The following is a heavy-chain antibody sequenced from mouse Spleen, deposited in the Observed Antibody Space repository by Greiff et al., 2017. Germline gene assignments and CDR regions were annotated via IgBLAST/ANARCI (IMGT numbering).Heavy chain of an antibody. J-gene: IGHJ1*01. V-gene: IGHV1-69*01. CDR1: GYTFTSYW. D-gene: IGHD2-1*01. Sequence: VQLQQSGAELVMPGASVKLSCKASGYTFTSYWMHWVKQRPGQGLEWIGEIDPSDSYTNYNQKFKGKATLTVDKSSSTAYMQLSSLTSEDSAVYYCARGGYGNYSYWYFDVWGAGTTVTVSS. CDR2: IDPSDSYT. CDR3: ARGGYGNYSYWYFDV.